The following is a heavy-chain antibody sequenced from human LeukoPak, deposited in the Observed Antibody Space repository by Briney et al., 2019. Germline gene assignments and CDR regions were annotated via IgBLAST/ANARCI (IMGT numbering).Heavy chain of an antibody. Sequence: SVKVSCKASAGTFNRYAISWVRQAPGQGLEWMGRITPLSATPSQSQWIQGRVTITADISTNTVYLDLSSLRSEDTALYFCAGDPPGTPVGFDVWGQGTMVTVS. J-gene: IGHJ3*01. V-gene: IGHV1-69*06. CDR2: ITPLSATP. D-gene: IGHD3-10*01. CDR3: AGDPPGTPVGFDV. CDR1: AGTFNRYA.